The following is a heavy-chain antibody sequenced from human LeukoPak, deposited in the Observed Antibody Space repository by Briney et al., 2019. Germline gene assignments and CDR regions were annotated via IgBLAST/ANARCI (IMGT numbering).Heavy chain of an antibody. J-gene: IGHJ2*01. CDR2: IYPGDSDT. D-gene: IGHD3-22*01. Sequence: GESLKISCKGSGYSFTSYWIGWVRQMPGKGLEWMGIIYPGDSDTSYSPSFQGQVTISADKSISTAYLQWSSLTASDTAMYFCARLHHYDTSGYYGWYFDVWGRGTLVTVSS. CDR3: ARLHHYDTSGYYGWYFDV. CDR1: GYSFTSYW. V-gene: IGHV5-51*01.